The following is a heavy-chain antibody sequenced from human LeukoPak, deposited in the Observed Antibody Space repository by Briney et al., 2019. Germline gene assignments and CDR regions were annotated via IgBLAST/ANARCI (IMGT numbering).Heavy chain of an antibody. V-gene: IGHV4-39*07. Sequence: PSETLSLTCTVSGGSISSSSYYWGWIRQPPGKGLEWIGSIYYSGSTYYNPSLKSRVTISVDTSKNQFSLKLSSVTAADTAVYYCARERLGGAAGGFDYWGQGTLVTVSS. CDR3: ARERLGGAAGGFDY. CDR2: IYYSGST. CDR1: GGSISSSSYY. J-gene: IGHJ4*02. D-gene: IGHD1-26*01.